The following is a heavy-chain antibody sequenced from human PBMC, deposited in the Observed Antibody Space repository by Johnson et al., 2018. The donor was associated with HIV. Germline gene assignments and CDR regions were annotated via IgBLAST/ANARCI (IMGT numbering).Heavy chain of an antibody. D-gene: IGHD6-13*01. CDR2: IKQDGSEK. CDR1: GFTFRSYW. CDR3: ARDQRHIAAAGPPDAFDI. V-gene: IGHV3-7*03. J-gene: IGHJ3*02. Sequence: VQLVESGGGLVQPGGSLRLSCAASGFTFRSYWMSWVRQAPGKGLEWVANIKQDGSEKYYVDSVKGRFTISRDNAKNSLYLQMNSLRAEDTAVYYCARDQRHIAAAGPPDAFDIWGQGTMVTVSS.